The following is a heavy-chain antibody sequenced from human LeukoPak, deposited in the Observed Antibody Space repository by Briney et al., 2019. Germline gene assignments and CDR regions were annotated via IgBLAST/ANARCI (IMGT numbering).Heavy chain of an antibody. J-gene: IGHJ4*02. CDR3: TRDAGYDSGSYCDN. CDR1: GFTFSTYA. CDR2: ISYDGNNK. V-gene: IGHV3-30*04. Sequence: GGSLRLSCAASGFTFSTYAMNWIRQAPGKGLEWVAVISYDGNNKYYAVSVKGRVTISRDNSKNTLYLQMNSLRAEDTALYYCTRDAGYDSGSYCDNWGQGTLVTVSS. D-gene: IGHD3-10*01.